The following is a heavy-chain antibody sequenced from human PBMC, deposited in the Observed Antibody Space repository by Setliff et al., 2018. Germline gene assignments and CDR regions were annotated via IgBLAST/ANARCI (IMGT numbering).Heavy chain of an antibody. J-gene: IGHJ4*02. V-gene: IGHV1-18*01. CDR2: ISPYNGNT. CDR1: GYTFKTYG. CDR3: ARRFSSGNYNNLGY. D-gene: IGHD3-10*01. Sequence: ASVKVSCKASGYTFKTYGFTWVRQAPGQGLEWMGWISPYNGNTNSAQKFQGRVTMTTDTSTNTAYMELKSLRSDDTAVYYCARRFSSGNYNNLGYWGQGALVTVSS.